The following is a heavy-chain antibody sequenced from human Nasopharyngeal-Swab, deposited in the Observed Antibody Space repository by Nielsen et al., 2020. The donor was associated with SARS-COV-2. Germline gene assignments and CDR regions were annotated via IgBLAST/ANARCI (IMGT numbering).Heavy chain of an antibody. CDR2: MYAGGDI. J-gene: IGHJ4*02. Sequence: GESLKISCAASGFDVSGNYMSWFRQAPGKGLEWVAVMYAGGDIHYADSVKGRLTISRDSSKNTLYLQMNSLRVEDTALYYCARDRRDVDNQWGQGTLVTVSS. CDR3: ARDRRDVDNQ. D-gene: IGHD5-24*01. CDR1: GFDVSGNY. V-gene: IGHV3-53*01.